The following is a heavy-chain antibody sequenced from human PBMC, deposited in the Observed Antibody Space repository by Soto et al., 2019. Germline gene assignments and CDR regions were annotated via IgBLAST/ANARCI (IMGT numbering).Heavy chain of an antibody. J-gene: IGHJ6*03. Sequence: GGSLRLSCAASGFTFSSYAMSLVRQAPGKGLEWVSAISGSGGSTYYADSVKGRFTISRDNSKNTLYLQMNSLRAEDTAVYYCAKLSRSIVATKHYYYYMDVWGKGTTVTVSS. CDR1: GFTFSSYA. V-gene: IGHV3-23*01. D-gene: IGHD5-12*01. CDR2: ISGSGGST. CDR3: AKLSRSIVATKHYYYYMDV.